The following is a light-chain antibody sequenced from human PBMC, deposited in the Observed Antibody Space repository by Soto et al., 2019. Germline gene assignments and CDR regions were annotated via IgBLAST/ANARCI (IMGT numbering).Light chain of an antibody. J-gene: IGKJ5*01. CDR3: QHFGGTTFT. CDR1: PSVSSSD. V-gene: IGKV3-20*01. Sequence: IHLIQYPRTQGLSSGAGVTHAGRTSPSVSSSDLAWYHQNPGQAPRILIYGESSRATGIPDRFSGSGSGTDFNLTISRLEPEDFAVYYCQHFGGTTFTFGQGTRLEIK. CDR2: GES.